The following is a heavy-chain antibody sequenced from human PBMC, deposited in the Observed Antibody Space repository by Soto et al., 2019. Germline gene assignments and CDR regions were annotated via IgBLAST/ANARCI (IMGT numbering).Heavy chain of an antibody. V-gene: IGHV1-69*13. J-gene: IGHJ6*02. D-gene: IGHD3-16*01. CDR3: ARDWDYYYGMDV. CDR1: GGTFSSYA. Sequence: SVKVSCKASGGTFSSYAISWVRQAPGQGLEWMGGIIPIFGTANYAQKFQGRVTITADESTSTAYMELSSLRSEDTAVYYCARDWDYYYGMDVWGQGTTVTVSS. CDR2: IIPIFGTA.